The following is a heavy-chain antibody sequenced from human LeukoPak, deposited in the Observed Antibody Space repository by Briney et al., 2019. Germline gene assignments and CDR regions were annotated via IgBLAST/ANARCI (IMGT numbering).Heavy chain of an antibody. CDR2: IVVGSGNT. CDR3: AADMGYGDNWVAFDI. D-gene: IGHD4-17*01. Sequence: SVKVSCKASGFTFTSSAMQWVRQARGQRLEWIGWIVVGSGNTNYAQKFQERVTITRDMSTSTAYMELSSLRSEDTAVYYCAADMGYGDNWVAFDIWGQGTMVTVSS. V-gene: IGHV1-58*02. CDR1: GFTFTSSA. J-gene: IGHJ3*02.